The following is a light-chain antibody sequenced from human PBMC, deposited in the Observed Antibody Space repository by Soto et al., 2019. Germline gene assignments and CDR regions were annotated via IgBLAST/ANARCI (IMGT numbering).Light chain of an antibody. CDR3: QQYNDLPPKLN. CDR1: QSVSSN. CDR2: GAS. Sequence: EIVMTQAPATLSVSPGERATLSCRASQSVSSNLAWYQQKPGQAPRLLIYGASTRATGIPARFSGSGSGTEFTLTISSLQSEDFAVYYCQQYNDLPPKLNCGGGNKGDIK. J-gene: IGKJ4*01. V-gene: IGKV3-15*01.